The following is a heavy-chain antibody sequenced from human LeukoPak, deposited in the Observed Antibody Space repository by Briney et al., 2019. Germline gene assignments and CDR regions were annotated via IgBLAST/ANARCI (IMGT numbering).Heavy chain of an antibody. CDR1: GLTFSRHW. CDR2: IKHDGSEK. J-gene: IGHJ4*02. Sequence: GGSLRLSCAASGLTFSRHWMTWVRQAPGKGLEWVANIKHDGSEKNYVDSVKGRFTISRDNAKNSLYLQMSSLRAEDTAVYYCATPLDYYDRSDSHQGGDWGQGTLVTVSS. CDR3: ATPLDYYDRSDSHQGGD. D-gene: IGHD3-22*01. V-gene: IGHV3-7*03.